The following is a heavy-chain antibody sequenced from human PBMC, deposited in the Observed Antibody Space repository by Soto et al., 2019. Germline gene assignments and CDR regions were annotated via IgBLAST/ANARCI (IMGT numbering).Heavy chain of an antibody. CDR1: GGTFMSYA. Sequence: SVKVSVKASGGTFMSYAISWVRQAPGQGLEWMGGIIPIFGTANYAQKFQGRVTITADESTSTAYMELSSLRSEDTAVYYCARGGPYSRWSYYFDYWGQGTQVTVSS. V-gene: IGHV1-69*13. J-gene: IGHJ4*02. CDR2: IIPIFGTA. CDR3: ARGGPYSRWSYYFDY. D-gene: IGHD6-6*01.